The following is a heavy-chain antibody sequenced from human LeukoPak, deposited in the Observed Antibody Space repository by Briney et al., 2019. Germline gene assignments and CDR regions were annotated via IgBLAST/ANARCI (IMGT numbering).Heavy chain of an antibody. D-gene: IGHD1-1*01. CDR3: ARYTTGDFDY. J-gene: IGHJ4*02. CDR1: GYTFTNYW. Sequence: GESLKISFKGSGYTFTNYWINWVRQMPGKGLEWMGRIEPSDSYTNYSPSFQGHVPISADKSISTAYLQWSSVKASDTAMYYCARYTTGDFDYWGQGTLVTVSS. V-gene: IGHV5-10-1*01. CDR2: IEPSDSYT.